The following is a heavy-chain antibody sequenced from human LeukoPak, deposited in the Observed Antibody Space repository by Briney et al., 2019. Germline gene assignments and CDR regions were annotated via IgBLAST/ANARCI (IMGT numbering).Heavy chain of an antibody. J-gene: IGHJ4*02. CDR1: GYTFTSYD. Sequence: ASVKVSCKASGYTFTSYDINWVRQATGQGLEWMGWMNPNSGNTGYAQKFRGRVTITRNTSISTAYMELSSLRSEDTAVYYCARGLRKGYCSSTSCYYNYWGQGTLVTVSS. V-gene: IGHV1-8*03. D-gene: IGHD2-2*01. CDR3: ARGLRKGYCSSTSCYYNY. CDR2: MNPNSGNT.